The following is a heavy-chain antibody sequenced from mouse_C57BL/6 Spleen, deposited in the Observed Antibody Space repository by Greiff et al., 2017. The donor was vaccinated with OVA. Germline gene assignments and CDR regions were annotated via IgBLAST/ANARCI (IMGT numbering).Heavy chain of an antibody. V-gene: IGHV1-26*01. Sequence: EVQLQQSGPELVKPGASVKISCKASGYTFTDYYMNWVKQSHGKSLEWIGDINPNNGGTSYNQKFKGKATLTVDKSSSTAYMELRSLTSEDSAVYDCASITTVVARSAWYFDVWGTGTTVTVSS. J-gene: IGHJ1*03. CDR2: INPNNGGT. CDR1: GYTFTDYY. D-gene: IGHD1-1*01. CDR3: ASITTVVARSAWYFDV.